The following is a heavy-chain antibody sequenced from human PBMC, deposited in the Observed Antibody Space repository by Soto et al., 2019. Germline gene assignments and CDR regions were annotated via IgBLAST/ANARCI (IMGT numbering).Heavy chain of an antibody. J-gene: IGHJ6*02. V-gene: IGHV1-18*01. CDR3: ARDPVAQYSSSWYGCYGMDV. CDR2: ISAYNGNS. CDR1: GYTFTSYG. D-gene: IGHD6-13*01. Sequence: QVQLVQSGAEVKKPGASVKVSCKASGYTFTSYGISWVRQAPGQGLEWMGWISAYNGNSNYAQNLQGRVTMTTDTSTSTAYMARRSRRSDDTAVYYCARDPVAQYSSSWYGCYGMDVWGQGTTVTVSS.